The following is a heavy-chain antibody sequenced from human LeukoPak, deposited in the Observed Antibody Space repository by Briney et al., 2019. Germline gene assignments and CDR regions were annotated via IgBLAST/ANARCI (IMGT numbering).Heavy chain of an antibody. Sequence: SVKVSCKASGGTFSSYAISWVRQAPGQGLEWMGGIIPIFGTANYAQKFQGRVTITADESTSTAYMELSSLRSEDTAVYYCARSPPYYDSSGYSFDYWGQGTLVTVSS. D-gene: IGHD3-22*01. V-gene: IGHV1-69*13. CDR3: ARSPPYYDSSGYSFDY. CDR2: IIPIFGTA. J-gene: IGHJ4*02. CDR1: GGTFSSYA.